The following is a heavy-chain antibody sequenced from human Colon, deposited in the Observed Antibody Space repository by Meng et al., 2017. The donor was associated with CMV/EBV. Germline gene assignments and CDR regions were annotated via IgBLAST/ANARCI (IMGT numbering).Heavy chain of an antibody. J-gene: IGHJ6*02. D-gene: IGHD6-13*01. V-gene: IGHV3-30*02. Sequence: GESLKISCAASGFTFSSYGMHWVRQAPGKGLEWVAFIRYDGSNKYYADSVKGRFTISRDNSKNTLYLQMNGLRAEDTAVYYCAKDHGYSSSLLRYYYGMDVWGQGTTVTVSS. CDR1: GFTFSSYG. CDR3: AKDHGYSSSLLRYYYGMDV. CDR2: IRYDGSNK.